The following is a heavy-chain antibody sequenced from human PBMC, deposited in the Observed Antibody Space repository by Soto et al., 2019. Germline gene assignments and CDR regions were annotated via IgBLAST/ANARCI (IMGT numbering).Heavy chain of an antibody. CDR3: ARHNYGSGSTYFDY. Sequence: SETLSLTCTVSGGSISSGGYYWSWNRQHPGKGLEWIGYIYYSGSTNYNPSLKSRVTISVDTSKNQFSLKLNSMTAADTAVYYCARHNYGSGSTYFDYWGQGTLVTVSS. J-gene: IGHJ4*02. D-gene: IGHD3-10*01. CDR2: IYYSGST. V-gene: IGHV4-61*08. CDR1: GGSISSGGYY.